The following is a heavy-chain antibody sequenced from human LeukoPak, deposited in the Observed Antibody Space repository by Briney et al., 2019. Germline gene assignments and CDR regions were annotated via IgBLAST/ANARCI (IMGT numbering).Heavy chain of an antibody. CDR1: GFSLTTSGVG. CDR2: IYWDDDK. Sequence: SGPTLVKPTQTLTLTCTFSGFSLTTSGVGVGWIRQPPGKALECLALIYWDDDKRYSPSLKSRLTITKDTSKNQVVLTMTNMDPEDTATYYCAHNHSGRGFDYWGQGTLVTVSS. V-gene: IGHV2-5*02. D-gene: IGHD3-10*01. CDR3: AHNHSGRGFDY. J-gene: IGHJ4*02.